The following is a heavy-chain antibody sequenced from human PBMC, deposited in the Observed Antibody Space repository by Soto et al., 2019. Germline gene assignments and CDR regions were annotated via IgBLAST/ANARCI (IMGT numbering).Heavy chain of an antibody. J-gene: IGHJ1*01. CDR1: GGYVSDFS. Sequence: QVQQLESGPGLVKPWDTLSLTSTVSGGYVSDFSWSWIRQPAGKGLEWIGRITVNGITQYTPSFRSRVTMSMDTSRNQFSLNLQSATAAGTALYYCARESGENWTYEAHWGQGTLVTVSS. V-gene: IGHV4-4*07. D-gene: IGHD1-7*01. CDR3: ARESGENWTYEAH. CDR2: ITVNGIT.